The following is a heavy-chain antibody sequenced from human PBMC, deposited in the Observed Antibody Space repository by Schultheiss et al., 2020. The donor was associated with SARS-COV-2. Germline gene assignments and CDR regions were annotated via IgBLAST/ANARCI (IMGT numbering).Heavy chain of an antibody. CDR1: GFTFGSYE. J-gene: IGHJ4*02. V-gene: IGHV3-48*03. D-gene: IGHD3-10*01. CDR3: ARDLGTYKYFDH. CDR2: ISDSGVTK. Sequence: GGSLRLSCAASGFTFGSYEMNWVRQAPGKGLEWVSYISDSGVTKYYADSVKGRFTISRDNAKKTLSLQMNSLRAEDTAVYYCARDLGTYKYFDHWGQGTLVTVSS.